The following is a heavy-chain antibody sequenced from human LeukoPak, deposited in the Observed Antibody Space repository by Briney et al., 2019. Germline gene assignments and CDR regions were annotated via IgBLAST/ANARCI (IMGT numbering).Heavy chain of an antibody. Sequence: PSETLSLTCSVSGGSISNYYWNWLRQAAGKELELIGRIHSSGSTNYNPSLKSRVTISVDTSKNQFSLKLSSVTAADTAVYYCARVRGRNIDYWGQGTLVTVSS. D-gene: IGHD1/OR15-1a*01. CDR3: ARVRGRNIDY. CDR2: IHSSGST. J-gene: IGHJ4*02. CDR1: GGSISNYY. V-gene: IGHV4-4*07.